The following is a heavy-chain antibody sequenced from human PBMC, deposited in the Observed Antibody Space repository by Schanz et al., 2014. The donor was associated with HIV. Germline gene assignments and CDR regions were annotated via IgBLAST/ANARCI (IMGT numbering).Heavy chain of an antibody. CDR1: GFTFSSYA. Sequence: EQLVESGGGLVQPGGSLRLSCAASGFTFSSYAMTWVRQAPGKGLEWLSYISVNGATREYADSVKGRFTISRDNARTSLYLQMNSLRAEDTAVYYCARVFGRTYGLPDYWGQGTLVTVSS. CDR2: ISVNGATR. CDR3: ARVFGRTYGLPDY. J-gene: IGHJ4*02. D-gene: IGHD3-10*01. V-gene: IGHV3-48*03.